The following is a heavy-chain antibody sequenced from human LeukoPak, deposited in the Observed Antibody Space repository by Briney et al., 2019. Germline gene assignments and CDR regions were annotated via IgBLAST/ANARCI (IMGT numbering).Heavy chain of an antibody. J-gene: IGHJ4*02. Sequence: GGSLRLSCAASGFTFSSYWMSWVRQAPRKGLEWVANIKQDGSDKYYVDSVKGRFSISRDNAKNSLYLQMNSLRAEDTAVYYCATFSETDYWGQGTLVTVSS. V-gene: IGHV3-7*03. D-gene: IGHD1-26*01. CDR3: ATFSETDY. CDR2: IKQDGSDK. CDR1: GFTFSSYW.